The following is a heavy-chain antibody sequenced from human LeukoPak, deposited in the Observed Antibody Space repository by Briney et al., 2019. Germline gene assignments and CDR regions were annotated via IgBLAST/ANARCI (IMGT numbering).Heavy chain of an antibody. CDR2: ISWNSGSI. J-gene: IGHJ3*02. CDR3: AKDRRGGSYYAAAFDI. V-gene: IGHV3-9*01. Sequence: PGGSLRLSCAASGFTFDDYAMHWVRQAPGKGLEWVSGISWNSGSIGYADSVKGRFTISRDNAKNSLYLQMNSLRAEDTAVYYCAKDRRGGSYYAAAFDIWGQGTMVTVSS. CDR1: GFTFDDYA. D-gene: IGHD1-26*01.